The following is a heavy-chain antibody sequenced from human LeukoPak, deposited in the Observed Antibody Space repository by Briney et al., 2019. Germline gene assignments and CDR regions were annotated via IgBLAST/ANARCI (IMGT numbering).Heavy chain of an antibody. CDR2: IYSGGST. Sequence: GGSLRLSCVASGFTVSSNYMSWVRQAPGKGLEWVSIIYSGGSTYYADSVKGRFTISRDNSKNTLYLQMNSLRPGDTAVYYCAGQEYSSSPDYWGQGTLVTVSS. D-gene: IGHD6-6*01. CDR1: GFTVSSNY. J-gene: IGHJ4*02. CDR3: AGQEYSSSPDY. V-gene: IGHV3-66*02.